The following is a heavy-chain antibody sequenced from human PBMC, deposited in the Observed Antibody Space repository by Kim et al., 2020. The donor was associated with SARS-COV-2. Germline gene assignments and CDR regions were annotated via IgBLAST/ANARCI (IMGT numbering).Heavy chain of an antibody. J-gene: IGHJ4*02. V-gene: IGHV4-39*01. CDR1: GGSISSSSYY. CDR3: AAQTMITFGGVIVSYFDY. Sequence: SETLSLTCTVSGGSISSSSYYWGWIRQPPGKGLEWIGSIYYSGSTYYNPSLKSRVTISVDTSKNQFSLKLSSVTAADTAVYYCAAQTMITFGGVIVSYFDYRGQGTLVTVSS. CDR2: IYYSGST. D-gene: IGHD3-16*02.